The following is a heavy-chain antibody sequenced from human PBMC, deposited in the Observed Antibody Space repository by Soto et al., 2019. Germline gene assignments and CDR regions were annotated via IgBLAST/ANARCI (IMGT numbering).Heavy chain of an antibody. J-gene: IGHJ4*02. CDR2: FYYSGST. Sequence: SETLSLTCIVSGGSISIGYWSWIRQPPGKGLEWIGYFYYSGSTNYNPSLESRVTISVDTSKNQFSLKLSSVTAADTAVYYCARISRSPNSGYFDYWGQGALVTVSS. CDR1: GGSISIGY. D-gene: IGHD1-26*01. CDR3: ARISRSPNSGYFDY. V-gene: IGHV4-59*01.